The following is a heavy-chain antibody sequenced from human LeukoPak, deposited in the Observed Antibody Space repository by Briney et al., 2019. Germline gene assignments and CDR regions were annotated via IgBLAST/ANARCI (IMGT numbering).Heavy chain of an antibody. J-gene: IGHJ4*02. D-gene: IGHD1-26*01. Sequence: GGTLRLSRAASGFTFSILAMNWVRHAPGKGWEGSLDISSRSTSIYYGDSVKGRVTVYRDNDKNSLYLQMNSLRDADTAVYYCARDFVGGSYRGDFDSWGQGTLVTVSS. CDR3: ARDFVGGSYRGDFDS. CDR1: GFTFSILA. V-gene: IGHV3-48*02. CDR2: ISSRSTSI.